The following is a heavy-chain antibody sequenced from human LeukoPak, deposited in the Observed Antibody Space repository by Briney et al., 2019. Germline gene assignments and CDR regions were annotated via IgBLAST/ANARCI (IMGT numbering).Heavy chain of an antibody. CDR1: GFTFSGYY. V-gene: IGHV3-11*01. D-gene: IGHD4-23*01. CDR3: ARGFYGGNPLDAFGL. J-gene: IGHJ3*01. Sequence: GGSLRLSCVASGFTFSGYYMGWIRQAPGKGLEWISYISSSGSDIYYTGSMKGRFTISRDNAKNSLFLQMNSLRGDDTALYYCARGFYGGNPLDAFGLWGERTMVTVSS. CDR2: ISSSGSDI.